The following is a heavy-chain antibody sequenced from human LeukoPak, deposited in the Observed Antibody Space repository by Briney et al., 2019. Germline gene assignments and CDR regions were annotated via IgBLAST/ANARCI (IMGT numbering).Heavy chain of an antibody. CDR2: IRSKANSYAT. J-gene: IGHJ4*01. Sequence: GGSLRLSCAASGFTFSGSAMHWVRQASGKGLEWVGRIRSKANSYATAYAASVKGRFTISRDDSKNTAYLQMNSLKTEDTAVYYCTRPSGSYSNTDYWGHGTLVTVSS. CDR1: GFTFSGSA. CDR3: TRPSGSYSNTDY. D-gene: IGHD1-26*01. V-gene: IGHV3-73*01.